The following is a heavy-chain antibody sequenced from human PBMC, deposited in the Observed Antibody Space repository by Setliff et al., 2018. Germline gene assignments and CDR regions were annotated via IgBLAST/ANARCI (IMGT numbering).Heavy chain of an antibody. CDR3: ANEHGTTVTVENYHYYMDV. CDR2: IIPIFGTP. CDR1: GGTFRSYI. Sequence: SVKVSCKASGGTFRSYIISWVRQAPGQGLEWMGGIIPIFGTPNYAQEFQGRVTITADESTSTAYMELSSLKSEDTAVYYCANEHGTTVTVENYHYYMDVWGKGTTVTVSS. D-gene: IGHD4-4*01. J-gene: IGHJ6*03. V-gene: IGHV1-69*13.